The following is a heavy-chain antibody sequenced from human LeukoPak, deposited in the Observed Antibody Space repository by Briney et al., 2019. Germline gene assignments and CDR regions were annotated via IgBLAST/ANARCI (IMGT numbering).Heavy chain of an antibody. D-gene: IGHD4-17*01. J-gene: IGHJ4*02. CDR1: GYTFTGYY. CDR3: AGEWSYGDHYDY. Sequence: ASVKVSCKASGYTFTGYYIHWVRQAPGQGLEWMGRINPNSGGTDYAQKFQGRVTMTREKSISTASMELTRLTSDDTAVFYCAGEWSYGDHYDYWGQGTLVTVSS. V-gene: IGHV1-2*06. CDR2: INPNSGGT.